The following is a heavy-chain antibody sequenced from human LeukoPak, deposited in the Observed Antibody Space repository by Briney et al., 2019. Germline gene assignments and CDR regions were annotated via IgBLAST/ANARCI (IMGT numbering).Heavy chain of an antibody. Sequence: PGGSLRLSCEVSGLSVRGSYMSWVRQAPGKGLEWVSVIYSGDRRYYADSVKGRFTISRDTSKNTLYLQMNNLRADDTARYYCTRDLTGTTWSENDNWGQGTLVTISS. D-gene: IGHD6-13*01. CDR2: IYSGDRR. CDR1: GLSVRGSY. V-gene: IGHV3-53*01. J-gene: IGHJ4*02. CDR3: TRDLTGTTWSENDN.